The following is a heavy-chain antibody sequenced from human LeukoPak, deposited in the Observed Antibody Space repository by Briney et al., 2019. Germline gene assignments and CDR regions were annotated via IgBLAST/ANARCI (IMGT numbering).Heavy chain of an antibody. CDR3: ARGARAGYNLEPFDN. J-gene: IGHJ4*02. Sequence: SETLSLTCTVSGGSISSYYWSWIRQPPGKGLEWIAYIYNSGSTKYNPSLKSRVTISVDTSKNQISLKLSSVTAADTAVYYCARGARAGYNLEPFDNWGQGTLVTVSS. CDR2: IYNSGST. D-gene: IGHD5-24*01. V-gene: IGHV4-59*08. CDR1: GGSISSYY.